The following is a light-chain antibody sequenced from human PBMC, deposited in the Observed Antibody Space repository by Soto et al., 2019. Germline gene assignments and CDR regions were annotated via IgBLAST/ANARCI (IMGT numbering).Light chain of an antibody. CDR1: QSVRSDY. CDR2: GVS. J-gene: IGKJ4*01. Sequence: AIQSVRSDYLAWYQQKXGQAPRVIIFGVSXRANGVPDRFSGSGSGTDFTLTISRLEAEDFALYYCHLYGNSLLTSGGMTNLDIK. CDR3: HLYGNSLLT. V-gene: IGKV3-20*01.